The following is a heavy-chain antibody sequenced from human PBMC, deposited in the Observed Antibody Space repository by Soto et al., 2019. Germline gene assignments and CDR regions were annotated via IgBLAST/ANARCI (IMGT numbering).Heavy chain of an antibody. Sequence: ASVKVSCKASGLTFTSSAVQWVRQARGQRLEWIGWIGVGSGNRHYAQKFQERVTITRDMSTNTAYMELSSLRSEDTAVYYCAALGVKFHHWGQGTMVTVS. V-gene: IGHV1-58*01. CDR2: IGVGSGNR. CDR1: GLTFTSSA. CDR3: AALGVKFHH. J-gene: IGHJ4*02. D-gene: IGHD2-8*01.